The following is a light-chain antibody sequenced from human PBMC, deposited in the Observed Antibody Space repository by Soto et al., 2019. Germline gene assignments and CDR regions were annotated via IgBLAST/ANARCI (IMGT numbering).Light chain of an antibody. J-gene: IGLJ2*01. CDR1: TGAVTSGYY. V-gene: IGLV7-43*01. CDR3: LLSYGGQLGV. CDR2: STN. Sequence: QAVVTQEPSLTVSPGGTVTLTCATSTGAVTSGYYPNWFQQKPGRAPRALIYSTNNKYSWTPARFSGSLLGGKAALTLSGVQPEDEACYYCLLSYGGQLGVFGGGTKLTVL.